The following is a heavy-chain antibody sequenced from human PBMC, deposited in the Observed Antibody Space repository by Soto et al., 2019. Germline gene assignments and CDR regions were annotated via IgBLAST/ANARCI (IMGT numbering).Heavy chain of an antibody. CDR1: GASIGGFY. CDR3: VWDGTKTLPDWFDL. V-gene: IGHV4-4*07. J-gene: IGHJ6*02. D-gene: IGHD3-9*01. CDR2: IYATGTT. Sequence: SETLSLTCTVSGASIGGFYRSWVRKSAGKGLEWIGRIYATGTTDYNPSLKSGVMMSVNKSTKQSSLKLTSGTAAGSALYYCVWDGTKTLPDWFDLWGQGISATVSS.